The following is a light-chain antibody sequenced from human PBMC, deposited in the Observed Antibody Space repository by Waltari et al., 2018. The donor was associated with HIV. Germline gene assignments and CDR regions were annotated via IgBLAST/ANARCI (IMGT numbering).Light chain of an antibody. V-gene: IGLV2-14*01. J-gene: IGLJ2*01. CDR2: EVT. CDR3: SSYRGSSTLVV. CDR1: SSDVGGYVY. Sequence: QSALPQPASVSGSPGQSITISCTGPSSDVGGYVYVSWYQQHPGKAPKLMIYEVTNRPSGISNRFSGSKSGNTASLTISGLQAEDEADYYCSSYRGSSTLVVFGGGTKLTVL.